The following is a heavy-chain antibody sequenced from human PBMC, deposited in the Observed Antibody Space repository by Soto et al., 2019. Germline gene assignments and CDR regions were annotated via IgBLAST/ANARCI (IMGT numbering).Heavy chain of an antibody. CDR3: ARRKYCSSTTCFDF. D-gene: IGHD2-2*01. J-gene: IGHJ4*02. Sequence: PGGSLRLSCAASGFTVSISYMSWVRQVPGKGLEWVSIIYSGGDTNYAASVKGRFIISRDNSKNTLYLQMTNLRAEDTAVYYCARRKYCSSTTCFDFWGQGTLVTVSS. V-gene: IGHV3-66*04. CDR2: IYSGGDT. CDR1: GFTVSISY.